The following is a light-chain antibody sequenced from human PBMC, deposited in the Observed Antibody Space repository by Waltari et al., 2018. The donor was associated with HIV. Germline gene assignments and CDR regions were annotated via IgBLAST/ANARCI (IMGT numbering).Light chain of an antibody. CDR2: AAS. CDR1: QSISSY. J-gene: IGKJ1*01. Sequence: DIHMTQSPPSLSASGGDSVPITCRASQSISSYLNWYQQKPGKAPKLLIYAASSLHSGVPSRFSGSGSGTDFTLTISSLQPEDFATYYCQQSYSTPPTFGQGTKVEIK. V-gene: IGKV1-39*01. CDR3: QQSYSTPPT.